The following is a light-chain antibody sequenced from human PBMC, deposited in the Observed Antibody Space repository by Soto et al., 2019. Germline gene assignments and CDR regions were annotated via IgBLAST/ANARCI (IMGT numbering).Light chain of an antibody. Sequence: EILLTQSPGTLSLSPGERATLSCRASQSVSSSYFAWYQQKPGQAPRLLIYAASRRASGIPDRFSGSGSGTDFTLTINRLEPEDFAVYYCQQYGALPYTFGQGTKVDIK. CDR1: QSVSSSY. V-gene: IGKV3-20*01. CDR2: AAS. J-gene: IGKJ2*01. CDR3: QQYGALPYT.